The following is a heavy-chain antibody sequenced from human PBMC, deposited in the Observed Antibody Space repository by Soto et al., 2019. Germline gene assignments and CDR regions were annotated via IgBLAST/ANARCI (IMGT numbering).Heavy chain of an antibody. D-gene: IGHD3-10*01. V-gene: IGHV4-30-2*01. J-gene: IGHJ4*01. CDR1: GGSISSGGYS. Sequence: SETLSLTCAVSGGSISSGGYSWSWIRQPPGKGLEWIGYIYHSGSTYYNPSLKSRVTISVDRSKNQFSLKLSSVTAADTAVYYCTTDSLFTMVLVRFDFRGHGTLVTVSS. CDR2: IYHSGST. CDR3: TTDSLFTMVLVRFDF.